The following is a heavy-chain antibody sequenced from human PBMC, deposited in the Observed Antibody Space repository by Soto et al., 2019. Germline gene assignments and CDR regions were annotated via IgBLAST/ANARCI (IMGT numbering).Heavy chain of an antibody. Sequence: ASVKVSCKASGYTFTGYYMHWVRQAPGQGLEWMGWINPNSGGTNYAQKFQGWVTMTRDTPISTAYMELSRLRSDDTAVYYCARAGDIVVVVAADYYYYGMDVWGQGTTVTVSS. J-gene: IGHJ6*02. CDR3: ARAGDIVVVVAADYYYYGMDV. CDR1: GYTFTGYY. D-gene: IGHD2-15*01. CDR2: INPNSGGT. V-gene: IGHV1-2*04.